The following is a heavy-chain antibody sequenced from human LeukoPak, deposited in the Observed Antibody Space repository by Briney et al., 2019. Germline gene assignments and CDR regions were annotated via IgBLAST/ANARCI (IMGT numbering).Heavy chain of an antibody. CDR3: ARLTKGRYFDYFFDH. V-gene: IGHV4-39*02. J-gene: IGHJ4*02. CDR1: GDSVSSGNYF. D-gene: IGHD3-9*01. CDR2: INYIGSS. Sequence: SETLSLTCSVFGDSVSSGNYFWGWIRQPPEKGLEWIGNINYIGSSAYNPSLKSRVTVSVDTSKNHFSLKMTSVTAADTALYYCARLTKGRYFDYFFDHWGQGTLITVSS.